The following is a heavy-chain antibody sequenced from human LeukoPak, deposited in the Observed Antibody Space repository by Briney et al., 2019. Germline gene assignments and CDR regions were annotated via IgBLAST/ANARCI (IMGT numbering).Heavy chain of an antibody. Sequence: GSLRLSCAASGFTFGNYAMSWVRQTPGKGLEWVSHIIGSVPSTFYAESVKGRLTISRDNSKNTLYLQMNSLRADDTAVYYCAKGGYDYVEVGYFDYWGQGVLVTVSS. CDR1: GFTFGNYA. V-gene: IGHV3-23*01. CDR3: AKGGYDYVEVGYFDY. J-gene: IGHJ4*02. D-gene: IGHD5-12*01. CDR2: IIGSVPST.